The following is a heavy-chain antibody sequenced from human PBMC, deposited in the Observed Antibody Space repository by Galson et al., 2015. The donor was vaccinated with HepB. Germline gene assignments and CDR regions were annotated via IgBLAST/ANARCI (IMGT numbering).Heavy chain of an antibody. Sequence: SVKVSCKASGGTFSSYAISWVRQAPGQGLEWMGGIIPIFGTANYAQKFQGRVTITADKSTSTAYMELSSLRSEDTAVYYCACVEMVTLAFDYWGQGTLVTVSS. CDR2: IIPIFGTA. D-gene: IGHD5-24*01. CDR1: GGTFSSYA. V-gene: IGHV1-69*06. CDR3: ACVEMVTLAFDY. J-gene: IGHJ4*02.